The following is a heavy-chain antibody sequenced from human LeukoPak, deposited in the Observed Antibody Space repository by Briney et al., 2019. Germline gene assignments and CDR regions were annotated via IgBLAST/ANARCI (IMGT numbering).Heavy chain of an antibody. D-gene: IGHD3-22*01. CDR1: GGSISSGDYY. CDR2: IYYSGNT. Sequence: SETLSLTCTVSGGSISSGDYYWTWLRQPPGKGLEWLEYIYYSGNTHYNPSLKSRVSISVDTAKNQFSLNLSSVTAADTAVYYCARDQNKYDSSGYYYYQYGMDVWGQGTTVTVSS. CDR3: ARDQNKYDSSGYYYYQYGMDV. V-gene: IGHV4-30-4*01. J-gene: IGHJ6*02.